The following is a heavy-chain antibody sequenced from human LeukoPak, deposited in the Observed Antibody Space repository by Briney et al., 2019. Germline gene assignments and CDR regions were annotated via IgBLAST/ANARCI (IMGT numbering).Heavy chain of an antibody. Sequence: GGSLRLSCAASGFTFSSYGMHWVRQAPGKGLEWVAVIPYDGSNKYYADSVKGRFTISRDNSKNTLYLQMNSLRAEDTAVYYCATENGDYYDSSGYQVGFDYWGQGTLVTVSS. CDR2: IPYDGSNK. CDR1: GFTFSSYG. J-gene: IGHJ4*02. CDR3: ATENGDYYDSSGYQVGFDY. V-gene: IGHV3-30*03. D-gene: IGHD3-22*01.